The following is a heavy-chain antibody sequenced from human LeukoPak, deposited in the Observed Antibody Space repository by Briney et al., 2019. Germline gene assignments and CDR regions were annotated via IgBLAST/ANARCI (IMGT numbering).Heavy chain of an antibody. V-gene: IGHV4-59*08. J-gene: IGHJ6*03. CDR3: ARQGRWYPIYYYYYMDV. Sequence: SETLSLTCTVSGGSISDFYWSWIRQPPGQGLEWIGYINYRGNTNSNPSLRSRVTLLVDTSKNQFSLKLSSVTAADTAVYYCARQGRWYPIYYYYYMDVWGKGTTVTVSS. D-gene: IGHD4-23*01. CDR1: GGSISDFY. CDR2: INYRGNT.